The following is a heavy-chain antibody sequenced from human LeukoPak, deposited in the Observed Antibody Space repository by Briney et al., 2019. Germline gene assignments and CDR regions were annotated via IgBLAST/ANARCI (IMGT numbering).Heavy chain of an antibody. CDR1: GYTFTGYY. CDR3: ARTFYDTLDSDAFDF. CDR2: INPDSGGT. D-gene: IGHD2/OR15-2a*01. J-gene: IGHJ3*01. V-gene: IGHV1-2*02. Sequence: ASVKVPCKASGYTFTGYYMHWVQQAPGQGLEWMGWINPDSGGTNNAQKFQGRVTMTRDTSISTAYMELSRLRSDDTAVYYCARTFYDTLDSDAFDFWGQGTMVIVSS.